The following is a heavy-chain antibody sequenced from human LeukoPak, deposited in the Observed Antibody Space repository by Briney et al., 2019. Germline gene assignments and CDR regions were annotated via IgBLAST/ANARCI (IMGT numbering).Heavy chain of an antibody. J-gene: IGHJ4*02. CDR2: ISGSGGST. CDR1: GFTFSSYA. CDR3: AKDQGKEHYYCSGSGY. V-gene: IGHV3-23*01. Sequence: PGGSLRLSCVASGFTFSSYAISWVRQAPGKGLEWVSAISGSGGSTYYADSVKGRFTISRDNSKNTLYLQMNSLRAEDTAVDYCAKDQGKEHYYCSGSGYWGQGTLVTVSS. D-gene: IGHD3-10*01.